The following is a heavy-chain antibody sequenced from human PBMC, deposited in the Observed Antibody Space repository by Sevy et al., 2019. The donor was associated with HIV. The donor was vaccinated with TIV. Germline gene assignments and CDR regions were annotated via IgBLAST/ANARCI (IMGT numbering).Heavy chain of an antibody. CDR3: ARDNAGIAAAATDSDFDY. D-gene: IGHD6-13*01. Sequence: GVSLRLSCAASGFTLSDYTMHWVRQAPGKGLEWVAVISYDGRNKYYADSVKGRFTISRDNSKNTLYVQMNSLRHEDTAVYYCARDNAGIAAAATDSDFDYWGQGTLVTVSS. CDR2: ISYDGRNK. CDR1: GFTLSDYT. J-gene: IGHJ4*02. V-gene: IGHV3-30*04.